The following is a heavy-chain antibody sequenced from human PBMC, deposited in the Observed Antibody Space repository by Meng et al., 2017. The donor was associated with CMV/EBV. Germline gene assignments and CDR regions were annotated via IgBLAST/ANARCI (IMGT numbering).Heavy chain of an antibody. J-gene: IGHJ6*02. Sequence: GSLRLSCAVYGGSLIGYYGSWIRQLPGKGLEWIGYTYYSGSTNFNPALKIRVTISVDTSKNQFSLKLGSVTAADAAVYYCARDKDGDGYNIGNGMDVWGQGATVTVSS. CDR3: ARDKDGDGYNIGNGMDV. CDR1: GGSLIGYY. V-gene: IGHV4-59*01. D-gene: IGHD5-24*01. CDR2: TYYSGST.